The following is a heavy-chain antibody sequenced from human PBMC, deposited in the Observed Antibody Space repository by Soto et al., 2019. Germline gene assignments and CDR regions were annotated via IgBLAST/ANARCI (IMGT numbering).Heavy chain of an antibody. CDR1: GFTFSSYG. Sequence: GGSLRLSCAASGFTFSSYGMHWVRQAPGKGLEWVAVIWYDGSNKYYADSVKGRFTISRDNSKNTLYLQMNSLRAEDTAVYYCARNPDKGYCSGGSCLYYYYYYMDVWGKGTTVTVSS. CDR2: IWYDGSNK. CDR3: ARNPDKGYCSGGSCLYYYYYYMDV. V-gene: IGHV3-33*01. J-gene: IGHJ6*03. D-gene: IGHD2-15*01.